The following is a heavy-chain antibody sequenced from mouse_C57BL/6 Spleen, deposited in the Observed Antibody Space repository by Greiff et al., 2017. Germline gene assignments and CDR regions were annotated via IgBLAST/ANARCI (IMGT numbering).Heavy chain of an antibody. CDR2: IDPADGET. V-gene: IGHV14-2*01. Sequence: VQLQQSGAELVKPGASVKLSCTASGFNIKDYYMPWVKQRTDQGLEWIGRIDPADGETNYAPKFQGKATITADTSSNTAYLQLSSLTSEDTAVDYCAREVTGDAMDYWGQGTSVTVSS. D-gene: IGHD2-13*01. CDR1: GFNIKDYY. CDR3: AREVTGDAMDY. J-gene: IGHJ4*01.